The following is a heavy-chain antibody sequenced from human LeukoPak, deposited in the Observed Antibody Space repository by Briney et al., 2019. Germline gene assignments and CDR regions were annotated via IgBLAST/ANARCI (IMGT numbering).Heavy chain of an antibody. CDR2: IRYDGSNK. Sequence: GGSLTLSCAASGFTFSSYGMSWVRHAPGKGMEWVAFIRYDGSNKYYADPVRGRFTISRDNSKNTLYLQMNSLRAEDAAVYYCARAPVTACRGAYCYPFDYWGQGTLVTVSS. V-gene: IGHV3-30*02. CDR3: ARAPVTACRGAYCYPFDY. CDR1: GFTFSSYG. D-gene: IGHD2-21*01. J-gene: IGHJ4*02.